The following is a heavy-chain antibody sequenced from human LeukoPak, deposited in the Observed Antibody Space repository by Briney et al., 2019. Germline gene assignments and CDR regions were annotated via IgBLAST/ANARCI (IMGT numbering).Heavy chain of an antibody. Sequence: GGSLRLSCAASGFTVSSNYMSWVRQAPGKGLEWVSVIYSGGSTYYADSVRGRFTISRDNSKNTLYLQMNSLRAEDTAVYYCASGFPSYYDSSGYFPWGQGTLVTVSS. D-gene: IGHD3-22*01. CDR3: ASGFPSYYDSSGYFP. CDR1: GFTVSSNY. J-gene: IGHJ5*02. V-gene: IGHV3-66*01. CDR2: IYSGGST.